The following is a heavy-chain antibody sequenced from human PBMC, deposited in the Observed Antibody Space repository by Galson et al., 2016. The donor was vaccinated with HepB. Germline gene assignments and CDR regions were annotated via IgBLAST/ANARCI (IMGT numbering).Heavy chain of an antibody. CDR1: GGSINAGGYY. V-gene: IGHV4-31*03. D-gene: IGHD1-7*01. CDR2: IFYTGHT. J-gene: IGHJ6*02. Sequence: TLSLTCTVSGGSINAGGYYWTWIRQHPGKGLEWLGFIFYTGHTYYNPALKSRLHVSMDSSKNQFSLSLSSGTAADTAVDFCARERNYGNYHYNYGFDVWGHGTSVTGSS. CDR3: ARERNYGNYHYNYGFDV.